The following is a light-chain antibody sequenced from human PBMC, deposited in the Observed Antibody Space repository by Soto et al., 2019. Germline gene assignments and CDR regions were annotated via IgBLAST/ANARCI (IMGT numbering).Light chain of an antibody. Sequence: QSALTQPASVCGSPGQSITISCTGTSSDVGGYNLVSWYQQYPDKAPKLMIFDVNTRPSGVSNRFSGSKSGNTASLTISGLQAEDEADYYCSSYKSSSTLPYVFGTGTNLTVL. CDR2: DVN. CDR3: SSYKSSSTLPYV. CDR1: SSDVGGYNL. V-gene: IGLV2-14*01. J-gene: IGLJ1*01.